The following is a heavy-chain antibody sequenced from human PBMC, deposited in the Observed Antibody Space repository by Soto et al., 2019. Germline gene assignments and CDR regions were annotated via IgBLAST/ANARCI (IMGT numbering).Heavy chain of an antibody. CDR2: INHSGST. Sequence: NPSETLSLTCAVYGGSFSGYYWSWIRQPPGKGLEWIGEINHSGSTNYNPSLKSRVTISVDTSKNQFSLKLSSVTAADTAVYYCAQRPAIRTIASDYWGQGTLVTVSS. CDR3: AQRPAIRTIASDY. D-gene: IGHD3-3*01. J-gene: IGHJ4*02. CDR1: GGSFSGYY. V-gene: IGHV4-34*01.